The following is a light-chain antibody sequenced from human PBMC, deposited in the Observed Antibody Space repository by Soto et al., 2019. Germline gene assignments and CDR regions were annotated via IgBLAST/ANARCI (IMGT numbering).Light chain of an antibody. V-gene: IGLV2-14*01. J-gene: IGLJ2*01. CDR2: DVS. CDR3: SSYTCSSTLV. Sequence: QPVLTQPASVSGSPGQSITISCTGTSSDVGGYNYVSWYQQHPGKAPKLMIYDVSNRPSGVSNRFSGSKSGNTASLTISGLPAEDEADYYCSSYTCSSTLVFGGGTQLTVL. CDR1: SSDVGGYNY.